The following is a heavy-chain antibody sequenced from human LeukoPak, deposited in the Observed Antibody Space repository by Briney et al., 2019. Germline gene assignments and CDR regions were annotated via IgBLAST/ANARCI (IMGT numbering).Heavy chain of an antibody. CDR1: GFTFSGYS. CDR3: ARIVPGLGSRWDYFEY. CDR2: ISSSSSYI. J-gene: IGHJ4*02. V-gene: IGHV3-21*01. D-gene: IGHD6-13*01. Sequence: GGSLRLSCAASGFTFSGYSMNWVRQAPGKGLEWVSSISSSSSYIYYADSVKGRFTISRDNAKNSLYLQINSLRAEDTAVYYCARIVPGLGSRWDYFEYWGQGTLVTVSS.